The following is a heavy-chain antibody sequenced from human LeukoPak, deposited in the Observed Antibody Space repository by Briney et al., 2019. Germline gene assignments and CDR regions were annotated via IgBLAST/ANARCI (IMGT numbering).Heavy chain of an antibody. D-gene: IGHD3-22*01. Sequence: PSETLSLTCTVSGGSISSGGYYWSWIRQHPEKGLEWIGYIYYSGSTYYNPSLKGRLTISGDTSKNQFSLKLSSVTAADTAVYYCARGGAHSTGYHVFLYYFDSWGQGTLVTVSS. CDR2: IYYSGST. V-gene: IGHV4-31*03. CDR3: ARGGAHSTGYHVFLYYFDS. J-gene: IGHJ4*02. CDR1: GGSISSGGYY.